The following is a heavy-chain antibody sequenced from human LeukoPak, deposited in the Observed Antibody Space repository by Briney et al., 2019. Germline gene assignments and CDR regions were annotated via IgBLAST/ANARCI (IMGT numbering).Heavy chain of an antibody. CDR1: GFTFSSYE. J-gene: IGHJ3*02. CDR2: ISSSGSTI. CDR3: VSGNDPDSTWVNYRLDAFDI. D-gene: IGHD3-16*02. Sequence: TGGSLRLSCAASGFTFSSYEMNWVRQAPGKGLEWVSYISSSGSTIYYADSVKGRFTISRDNTKSSLYLQMNSLRAEDTAVYYCVSGNDPDSTWVNYRLDAFDIWGQGTTVIVSS. V-gene: IGHV3-48*03.